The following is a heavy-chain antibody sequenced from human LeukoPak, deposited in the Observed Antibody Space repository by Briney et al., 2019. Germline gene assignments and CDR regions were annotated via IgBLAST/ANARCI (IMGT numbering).Heavy chain of an antibody. CDR2: IYYGGNT. CDR3: ARGADAANSGLFDY. Sequence: SETLSLTCTVSGGSISPYSWGWIRQPPGKGLEWIGYIYYGGNTNYNPSLKSRVTISLDTSKNQFSLKLRSVTAADTAMYYCARGADAANSGLFDYWGQGTLVTVSS. V-gene: IGHV4-59*01. J-gene: IGHJ4*02. D-gene: IGHD4-23*01. CDR1: GGSISPYS.